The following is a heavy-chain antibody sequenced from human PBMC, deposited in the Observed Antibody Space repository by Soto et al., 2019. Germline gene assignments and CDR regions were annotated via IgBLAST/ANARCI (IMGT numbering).Heavy chain of an antibody. V-gene: IGHV4-30-4*01. CDR1: GGSISSGDYY. CDR3: AREHYDSSGYHDWFDP. D-gene: IGHD3-22*01. J-gene: IGHJ5*02. Sequence: SETLSLTCTVSGGSISSGDYYWSWIRQPPGKGLEWIGYIYYSGSTYYNPSLKSRVTISVDTSKNQFSLKLSSVTAADTAVYYCAREHYDSSGYHDWFDPCGQGTLVTVYS. CDR2: IYYSGST.